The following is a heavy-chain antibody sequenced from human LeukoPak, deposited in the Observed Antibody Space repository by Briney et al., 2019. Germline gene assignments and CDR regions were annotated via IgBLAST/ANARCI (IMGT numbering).Heavy chain of an antibody. Sequence: GASVKVSCKASGYTFISFGISWVRQAPGHGLEWIGWISLYKGNTNYAQNVQGRVTMTTDTSTDTAYMEPRSLRSDDTAVYYCARGYSSGSYPYFDYWGQGTLVTVSS. CDR1: GYTFISFG. CDR2: ISLYKGNT. CDR3: ARGYSSGSYPYFDY. D-gene: IGHD3-22*01. J-gene: IGHJ4*02. V-gene: IGHV1-18*01.